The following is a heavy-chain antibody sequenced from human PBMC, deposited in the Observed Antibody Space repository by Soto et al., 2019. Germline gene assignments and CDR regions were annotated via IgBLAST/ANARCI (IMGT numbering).Heavy chain of an antibody. V-gene: IGHV4-59*01. CDR1: GGSISSYY. Sequence: SETLSLTCTVSGGSISSYYWSRIRQPPGKGLEWIGYIYYSGSTNYNPSLKSRVTISVDTSKNQFSLKLSSVTAADTAVYYCASSYSGSYLLNYWGQGTLVTVSS. CDR3: ASSYSGSYLLNY. D-gene: IGHD1-26*01. J-gene: IGHJ4*02. CDR2: IYYSGST.